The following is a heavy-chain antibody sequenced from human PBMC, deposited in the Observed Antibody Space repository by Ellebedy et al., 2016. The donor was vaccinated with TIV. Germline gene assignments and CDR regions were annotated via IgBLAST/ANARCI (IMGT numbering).Heavy chain of an antibody. CDR3: ARVVPTGNPRFDY. CDR1: GYSFTSYA. V-gene: IGHV1-3*01. Sequence: ASVKVSCKGSGYSFTSYAMHWVRQAPGQRLEWMGWINAGNGNTKYSQKFQGRVTFTRDTSASTAYMELSSLTSEDTAVYYCARVVPTGNPRFDYWGQGTLVTVSS. CDR2: INAGNGNT. D-gene: IGHD2-2*01. J-gene: IGHJ4*02.